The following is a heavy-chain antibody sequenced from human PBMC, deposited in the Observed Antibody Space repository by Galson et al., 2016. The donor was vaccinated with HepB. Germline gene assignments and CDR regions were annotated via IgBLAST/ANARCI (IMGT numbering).Heavy chain of an antibody. CDR1: GFTFSSYS. Sequence: SLRLSCAASGFTFSSYSMNWVRQAPGKGLEWVSSISSSSNYIYHADSVKGRFTISRDNAKNTLYLQMSSLRAEDTAMYYCANINAGSFAFDIWGRGTMVTVSS. CDR3: ANINAGSFAFDI. V-gene: IGHV3-21*04. J-gene: IGHJ3*02. CDR2: ISSSSNYI. D-gene: IGHD1-26*01.